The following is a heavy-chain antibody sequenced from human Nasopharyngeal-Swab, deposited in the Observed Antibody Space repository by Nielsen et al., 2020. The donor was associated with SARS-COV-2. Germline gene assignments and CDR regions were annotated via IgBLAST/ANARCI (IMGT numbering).Heavy chain of an antibody. CDR1: GFTFSSYW. CDR3: ARGPIWESGYRGLDY. CDR2: INSDGSST. J-gene: IGHJ4*02. Sequence: LSLTCAASGFTFSSYWMHWVRQAPGKGLVWVSRINSDGSSTSYADSVKGRFTISRDNAKNTLYLQMNSLRAEDTAVYYCARGPIWESGYRGLDYWGQGTLVTVSS. D-gene: IGHD3-3*01. V-gene: IGHV3-74*01.